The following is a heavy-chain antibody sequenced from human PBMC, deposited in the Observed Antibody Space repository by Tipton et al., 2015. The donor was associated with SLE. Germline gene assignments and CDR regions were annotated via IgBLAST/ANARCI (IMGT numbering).Heavy chain of an antibody. D-gene: IGHD3-16*02. CDR1: GGSISSYY. CDR2: IYYSGST. J-gene: IGHJ3*02. V-gene: IGHV4-59*01. Sequence: LRLSCTVSGGSISSYYWSWIRQPPGKGLEWIGYIYYSGSTNYNPSLKSRVTISVDTSKNQFSLKLSSVTAADTAVYYCATQGITFGGVIAHDAFDIWGQGTMVTVSS. CDR3: ATQGITFGGVIAHDAFDI.